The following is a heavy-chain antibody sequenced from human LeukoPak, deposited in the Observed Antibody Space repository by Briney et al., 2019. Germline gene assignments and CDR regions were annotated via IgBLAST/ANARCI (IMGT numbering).Heavy chain of an antibody. CDR1: GFTFSSYG. V-gene: IGHV3-30*19. Sequence: GGSLRLSCAASGFTFSSYGMHWVRQAPGKGLEWVAVISYDGSNKYYADSVKGRFTISRDNSKNTLYLQMNSLRAEDTAVYYCARASGSYSAGAFDIWGQGTMVTVSS. CDR2: ISYDGSNK. D-gene: IGHD1-26*01. CDR3: ARASGSYSAGAFDI. J-gene: IGHJ3*02.